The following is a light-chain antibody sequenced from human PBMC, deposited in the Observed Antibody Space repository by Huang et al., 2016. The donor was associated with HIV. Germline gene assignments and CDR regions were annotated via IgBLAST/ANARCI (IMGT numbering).Light chain of an antibody. CDR1: ESLLHSNGYNY. CDR2: WGS. J-gene: IGKJ2*01. V-gene: IGKV2-28*01. Sequence: VVMTQSPLSLPVTPGEPASISCRSSESLLHSNGYNYFDWYLQKPGQSPQPLIYWGSKRAAGVPYRFRGSGSGTEFKLEISRVEAEDVDIYYGMQGLHIPPTFGQGTELEIK. CDR3: MQGLHIPPT.